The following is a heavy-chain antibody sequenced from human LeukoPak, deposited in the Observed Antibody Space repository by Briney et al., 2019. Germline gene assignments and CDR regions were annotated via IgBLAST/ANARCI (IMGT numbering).Heavy chain of an antibody. CDR2: INPNSGGT. CDR3: ARSYSNDYFDY. J-gene: IGHJ4*02. D-gene: IGHD4-11*01. CDR1: GYTFTGYY. V-gene: IGHV1-2*04. Sequence: ASVTVSCTASGYTFTGYYMHWVRQAPGQGLEWMGWINPNSGGTNYAQKFQGWVTMTRDTSISTAYMELSRLRSDDTAVYYCARSYSNDYFDYWGQGTLVTVSS.